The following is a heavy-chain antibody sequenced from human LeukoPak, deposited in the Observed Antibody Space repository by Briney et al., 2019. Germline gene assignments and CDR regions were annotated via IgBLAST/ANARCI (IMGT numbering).Heavy chain of an antibody. Sequence: ASVTVSCKASGYTFTGYYMHWVRQAPGQGLEWMGWINPNSGGTNYAQKFQGRVTMTRDTSISTAYMEVSRLRSDDTAVYYCARSYSGYDRFDYWGQGTLVTVSS. V-gene: IGHV1-2*02. CDR1: GYTFTGYY. D-gene: IGHD5-12*01. J-gene: IGHJ4*02. CDR3: ARSYSGYDRFDY. CDR2: INPNSGGT.